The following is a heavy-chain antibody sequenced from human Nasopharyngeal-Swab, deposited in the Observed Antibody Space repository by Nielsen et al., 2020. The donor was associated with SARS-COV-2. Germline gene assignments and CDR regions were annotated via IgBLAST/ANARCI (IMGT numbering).Heavy chain of an antibody. CDR2: IYYSGST. Sequence: SETLSLTCTVSGGSISSYYWSWIRQPPGKGLEWIGYIYYSGSTNYNPSLKSRVTISVDTSKNQSSLKLSSVTAADTAVYYCARSEIAAGRPYYYYGMDVWGQGTTVTVSS. V-gene: IGHV4-59*01. CDR3: ARSEIAAGRPYYYYGMDV. D-gene: IGHD6-13*01. CDR1: GGSISSYY. J-gene: IGHJ6*02.